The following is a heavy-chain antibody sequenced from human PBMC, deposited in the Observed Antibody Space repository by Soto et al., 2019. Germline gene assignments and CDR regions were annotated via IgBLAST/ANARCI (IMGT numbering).Heavy chain of an antibody. D-gene: IGHD2-15*01. V-gene: IGHV3-53*04. CDR1: GFTVSSNY. CDR2: IYSGGST. J-gene: IGHJ6*02. Sequence: GGSLRLSCAASGFTVSSNYMSWVRQAPGKGLEWVSVIYSGGSTYYADSVKGRFTISRHNSKNTLYLQMNSLRAEDTAVYYCARGPKRGCSGGSCYDYYYYGMDVWGQGTTVTVSS. CDR3: ARGPKRGCSGGSCYDYYYYGMDV.